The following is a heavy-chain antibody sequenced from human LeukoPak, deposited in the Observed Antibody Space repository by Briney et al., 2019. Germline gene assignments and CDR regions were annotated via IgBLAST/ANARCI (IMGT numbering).Heavy chain of an antibody. CDR2: IRYDGSNK. Sequence: GSLRLSCAASGFTFSSYEMNWVRQAPGKGLEWVAFIRYDGSNKYYADSVKGRFTISRDNSKNTLYLQMNSLRAEDTAVYYCAKEKVDNYYYYYMDVWGKGTTVTISS. CDR1: GFTFSSYE. J-gene: IGHJ6*03. D-gene: IGHD1-26*01. CDR3: AKEKVDNYYYYYMDV. V-gene: IGHV3-30*02.